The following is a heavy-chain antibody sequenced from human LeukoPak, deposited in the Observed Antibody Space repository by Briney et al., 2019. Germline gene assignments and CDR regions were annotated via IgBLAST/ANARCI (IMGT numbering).Heavy chain of an antibody. CDR1: GFTFSSYS. CDR3: ARGAHYYDSSGPDY. V-gene: IGHV3-21*01. D-gene: IGHD3-22*01. J-gene: IGHJ4*02. Sequence: GGSLRLSCAASGFTFSSYSMNWVRQAPGKGLEWVSSISSSSSYIYYADSVKGRFTVSRDNAKNSLYLQMNSLRAEDTAVYYCARGAHYYDSSGPDYWGQGTLVTVSS. CDR2: ISSSSSYI.